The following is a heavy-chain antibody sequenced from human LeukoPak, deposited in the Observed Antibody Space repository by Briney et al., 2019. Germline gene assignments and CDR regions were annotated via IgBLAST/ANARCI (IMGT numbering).Heavy chain of an antibody. J-gene: IGHJ6*02. Sequence: PWGSLRLSCAASGFTFSSYAMSWVRQAPGKGLEWVSAISATVGITSYADSVKGRFTISRDNSKNTLYLQMNSLRAEDTAVYYCAKGTMVRWDVWGQGTTVTVSS. CDR2: ISATVGIT. D-gene: IGHD3-10*01. V-gene: IGHV3-23*01. CDR3: AKGTMVRWDV. CDR1: GFTFSSYA.